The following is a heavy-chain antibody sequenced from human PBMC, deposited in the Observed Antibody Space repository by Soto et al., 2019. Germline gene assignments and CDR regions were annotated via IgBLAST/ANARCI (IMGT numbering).Heavy chain of an antibody. CDR2: ISSSSSYI. Sequence: GGSLRLSCAASGFTFSSYSMNWVRQAPGKGLEWVSSISSSSSYIYYADSVKGRFTISRDNAKNSLYLQMNSLRAEDTAVYYCARDAPPLSDILTGYFPRLYYYYYMDVWGKRTTVTVSS. D-gene: IGHD3-9*01. CDR3: ARDAPPLSDILTGYFPRLYYYYYMDV. CDR1: GFTFSSYS. J-gene: IGHJ6*03. V-gene: IGHV3-21*01.